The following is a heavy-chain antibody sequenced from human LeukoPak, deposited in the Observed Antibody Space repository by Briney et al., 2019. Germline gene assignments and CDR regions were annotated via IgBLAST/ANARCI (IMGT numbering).Heavy chain of an antibody. J-gene: IGHJ6*02. V-gene: IGHV1-8*01. CDR3: ARGLGGPPYYYYYGMDV. CDR1: GYTFTSYD. Sequence: ASVKVSCKASGYTFTSYDINWVRQATGQGLEWMGWMSPNSGNTGYAQKFQGRVTMTRNTSISTAYMELSSLRSEDTAVYYCARGLGGPPYYYYYGMDVWGQGTTVTVSS. CDR2: MSPNSGNT. D-gene: IGHD4-23*01.